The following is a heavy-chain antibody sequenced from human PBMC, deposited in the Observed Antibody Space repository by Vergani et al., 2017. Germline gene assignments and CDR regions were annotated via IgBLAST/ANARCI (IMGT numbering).Heavy chain of an antibody. CDR1: GGTFSSYA. Sequence: QVQLVQSGAEVKKPGSSVKVSCKASGGTFSSYAISWVRQAPGQGLEWMGGIIPIFGTANYAQKFQGRVTITADESTSTAYMELSSLRSEDTAVYYCARVKKGVDTVVPNESENWFDPWGQGTLVTVSS. V-gene: IGHV1-69*01. D-gene: IGHD5-18*01. CDR3: ARVKKGVDTVVPNESENWFDP. CDR2: IIPIFGTA. J-gene: IGHJ5*02.